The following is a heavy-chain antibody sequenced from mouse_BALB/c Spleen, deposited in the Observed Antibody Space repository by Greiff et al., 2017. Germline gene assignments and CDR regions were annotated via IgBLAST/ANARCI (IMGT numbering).Heavy chain of an antibody. V-gene: IGHV5-12-1*01. CDR3: ARRADYRYDEDAMDY. CDR1: GFAFSSYD. J-gene: IGHJ4*01. CDR2: ISSGGGST. D-gene: IGHD2-14*01. Sequence: EVQRVESGGGLVKPGGSLKLSCAASGFAFSSYDMSWVRQTPEKRLEWVAYISSGGGSTYYPDTVKGRFTISRDNAKNTLYLQMSSLKSEDTAMYYCARRADYRYDEDAMDYWGQGTSVTVSS.